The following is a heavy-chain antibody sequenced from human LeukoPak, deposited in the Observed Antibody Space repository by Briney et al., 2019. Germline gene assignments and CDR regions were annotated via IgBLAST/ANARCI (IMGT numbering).Heavy chain of an antibody. V-gene: IGHV3-23*01. J-gene: IGHJ4*02. Sequence: GGSLRLSCAASGFTFSGYDIHWVRQAPGKGLEWVSTISGSGGSTYSADSVKGRFSISRDNSKNTLYLQMNNLRAEDTAVYYCAKEGGDTWTNFYFHYWGQGTLVTVSS. CDR2: ISGSGGST. CDR3: AKEGGDTWTNFYFHY. CDR1: GFTFSGYD. D-gene: IGHD1-20*01.